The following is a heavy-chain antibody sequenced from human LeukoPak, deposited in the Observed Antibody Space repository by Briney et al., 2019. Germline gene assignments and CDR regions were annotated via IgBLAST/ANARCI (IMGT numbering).Heavy chain of an antibody. V-gene: IGHV1-18*01. CDR2: ISAYNGNT. D-gene: IGHD2-15*01. J-gene: IGHJ4*02. CDR3: ARDAGIVVVAATNFDY. CDR1: GYTFSSYD. Sequence: ASVKVSCKASGYTFSSYDINWVRQATGQGLEWMGWISAYNGNTNYAQKLQGRVTMTTDTSTSTAYMELRSLRSDDTAVYYCARDAGIVVVAATNFDYWGQGTLVTVSS.